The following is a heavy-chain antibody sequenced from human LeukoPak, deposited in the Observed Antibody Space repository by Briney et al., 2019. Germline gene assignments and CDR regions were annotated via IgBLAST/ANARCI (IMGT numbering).Heavy chain of an antibody. CDR2: ISAYNGNT. J-gene: IGHJ4*02. V-gene: IGHV1-18*01. CDR3: ARVGWGSPHVDY. CDR1: GYAFTSYG. Sequence: ASVKVSCKASGYAFTSYGISRVRQAPGQGLEWMGWISAYNGNTNYAQKLQGRVTMTTDTSTSIAYMELRSLRSDDTAVYYCARVGWGSPHVDYWGQGTLVTVSS. D-gene: IGHD1-26*01.